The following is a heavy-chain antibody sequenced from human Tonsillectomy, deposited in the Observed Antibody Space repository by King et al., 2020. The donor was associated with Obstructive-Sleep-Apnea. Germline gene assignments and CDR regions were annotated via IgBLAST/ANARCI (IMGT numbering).Heavy chain of an antibody. CDR3: TTGYCTNGVCYVDYYYYGMDV. V-gene: IGHV3-15*01. CDR2: IKSKTDGGTT. Sequence: VQLVESGGGLVKPGGSLRLSCAASGFTFSNAWMSWVRQAPGKGLEWVGRIKSKTDGGTTDYAAPVKGRFTISRADSKNTLYLQMNSLKTEDTAVYYCTTGYCTNGVCYVDYYYYGMDVWGQGTTVTVSS. J-gene: IGHJ6*02. CDR1: GFTFSNAW. D-gene: IGHD2-8*01.